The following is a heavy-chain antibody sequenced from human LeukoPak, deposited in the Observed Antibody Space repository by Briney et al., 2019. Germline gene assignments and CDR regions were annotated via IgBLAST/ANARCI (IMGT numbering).Heavy chain of an antibody. CDR1: GYTFSAYY. V-gene: IGHV1-2*06. CDR3: ARDGDYDSSGFFLDY. J-gene: IGHJ4*02. Sequence: ASVKVSCEASGYTFSAYYMHWVRQAPGQGPEWMGRINPNSGGTNYAQKFQGRVTMTRDTSISTAYMELSRLRSDNTAVYYCARDGDYDSSGFFLDYWGQGTLVTVSS. CDR2: INPNSGGT. D-gene: IGHD3-22*01.